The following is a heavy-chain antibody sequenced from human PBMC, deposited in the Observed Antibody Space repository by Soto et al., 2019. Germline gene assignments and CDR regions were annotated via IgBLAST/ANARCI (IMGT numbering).Heavy chain of an antibody. CDR3: ARGNLDV. CDR1: AFTLSKFV. J-gene: IGHJ6*02. D-gene: IGHD1-1*01. V-gene: IGHV3-30*01. CDR2: TSNDGMNT. Sequence: QVQRVESGGGVVQPGRSLRLSCAASAFTLSKFVMHWVRQAPGKGLDWLAVTSNDGMNTYYAASVKGRFTISRDNSKNMVYLQMNSLRDEDTAVYYCARGNLDVWGQGTTVIVSS.